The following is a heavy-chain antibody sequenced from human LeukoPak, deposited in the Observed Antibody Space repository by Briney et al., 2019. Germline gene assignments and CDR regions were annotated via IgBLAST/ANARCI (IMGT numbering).Heavy chain of an antibody. J-gene: IGHJ4*02. CDR3: AIQHPTVGATGNY. CDR2: FDPEDGET. Sequence: ASVKVSCKVSGYTLTELSMHWVRQAPGKGLEWMGGFDPEDGETIYAQKFQGRVTMTEDTSTDTAYMELSSLRSDDTAVYYCAIQHPTVGATGNYWGQGTLVTVSS. D-gene: IGHD1-26*01. CDR1: GYTLTELS. V-gene: IGHV1-24*01.